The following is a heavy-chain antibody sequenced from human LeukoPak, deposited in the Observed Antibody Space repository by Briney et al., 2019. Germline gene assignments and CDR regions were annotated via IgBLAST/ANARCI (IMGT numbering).Heavy chain of an antibody. D-gene: IGHD4-17*01. CDR2: INPNGGGT. CDR1: GYTFTDYY. CDR3: AGTTGGDYEFDY. J-gene: IGHJ4*02. Sequence: ASVKVSCKASGYTFTDYYMHWVRQAPGQGLEWMGWINPNGGGTNYAQKSQGRVTMTRDTSISTAYMVLSRLRFDDTAVYYCAGTTGGDYEFDYWGQGTLVTVSS. V-gene: IGHV1-2*02.